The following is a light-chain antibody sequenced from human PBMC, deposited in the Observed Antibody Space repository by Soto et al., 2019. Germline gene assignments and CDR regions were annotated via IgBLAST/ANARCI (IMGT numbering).Light chain of an antibody. J-gene: IGLJ1*01. CDR1: SNDVGGYNF. Sequence: QSVLTQPASVSGSPGQSITISCTGTSNDVGGYNFVSWYQQHPGKAPKLMISEVRNRHSGVSNRFSGSKSGNTASLTISGLQAEAEAEYYCISYTGSSTLYVFGTGTKVTVL. CDR2: EVR. CDR3: ISYTGSSTLYV. V-gene: IGLV2-14*01.